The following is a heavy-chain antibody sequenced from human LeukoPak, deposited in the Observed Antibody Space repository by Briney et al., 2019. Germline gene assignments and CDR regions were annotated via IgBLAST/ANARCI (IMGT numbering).Heavy chain of an antibody. CDR1: GGSFSGYY. CDR2: IDHSGST. D-gene: IGHD2-8*01. Sequence: SETLSLTCAVYGGSFSGYYWSWLRQAPGKGLEWIGEIDHSGSTNYNPSLKSRVAISVDTSKNQFSLKLSSVTAADTAVYYCARGHVLRVYAILDYWGQGTLVTVSS. CDR3: ARGHVLRVYAILDY. V-gene: IGHV4-34*01. J-gene: IGHJ4*02.